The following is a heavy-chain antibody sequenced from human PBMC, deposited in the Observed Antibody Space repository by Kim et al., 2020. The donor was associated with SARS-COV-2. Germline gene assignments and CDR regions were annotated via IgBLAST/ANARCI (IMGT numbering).Heavy chain of an antibody. J-gene: IGHJ4*02. CDR3: AAPCSQKVTTETWGFFDY. D-gene: IGHD4-17*01. CDR2: IIPIFGTA. V-gene: IGHV1-69*13. CDR1: GGTFSSYA. Sequence: SVKVSCKASGGTFSSYAISWVRQAPGQGLEWMGGIIPIFGTANYAQKFQGRVTITADESTSTAYMELSSLRSEDTAVYYCAAPCSQKVTTETWGFFDYWGQGTLVTVSS.